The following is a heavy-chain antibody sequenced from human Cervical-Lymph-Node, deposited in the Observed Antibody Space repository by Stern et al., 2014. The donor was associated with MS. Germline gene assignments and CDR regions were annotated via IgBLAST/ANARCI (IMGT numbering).Heavy chain of an antibody. V-gene: IGHV1-69*04. D-gene: IGHD2-15*01. Sequence: DQLVESGAEVKKPGSSMNVSCKTSGGTFSSSYAITWMRQAPGQGLEWMGRIIPIVGLANYAQKFQGRVTITADTSTSTTYMELNSLRSEDTAVYYCARGVVSNRAAATLHNLFDPWGQGTLVTVSS. CDR1: GGTFSSSYA. J-gene: IGHJ5*02. CDR3: ARGVVSNRAAATLHNLFDP. CDR2: IIPIVGLA.